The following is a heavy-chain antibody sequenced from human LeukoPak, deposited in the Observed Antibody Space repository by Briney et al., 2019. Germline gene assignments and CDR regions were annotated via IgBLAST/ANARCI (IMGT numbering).Heavy chain of an antibody. Sequence: GASVKVSCKASGGTFSSYAISWVRQAPGQGLEWMGGIIPIFGTANYAQKFQGRVTITADKSTSTAYMELSSLRSEDTAVYYCAQTARLDYYYYYMDVWGKGTTVTVSS. J-gene: IGHJ6*03. CDR2: IIPIFGTA. D-gene: IGHD6-6*01. V-gene: IGHV1-69*06. CDR3: AQTARLDYYYYYMDV. CDR1: GGTFSSYA.